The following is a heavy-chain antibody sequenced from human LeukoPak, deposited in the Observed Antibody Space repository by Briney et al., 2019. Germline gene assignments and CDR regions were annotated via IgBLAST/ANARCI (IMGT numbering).Heavy chain of an antibody. V-gene: IGHV3-20*04. CDR1: RFAFSTYA. D-gene: IGHD5-18*01. CDR3: ARGPGYSYDRYFDY. CDR2: INWNGGST. Sequence: PGGSLRLSCAASRFAFSTYAMTWVRQAPGKGLEWVSGINWNGGSTGYADSVKGRFTISRDNAKNSLYLQMNSLRAEDTALYYCARGPGYSYDRYFDYWGQGTLVTVSS. J-gene: IGHJ4*02.